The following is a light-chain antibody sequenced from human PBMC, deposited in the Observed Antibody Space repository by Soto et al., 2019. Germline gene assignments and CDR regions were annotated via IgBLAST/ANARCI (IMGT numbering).Light chain of an antibody. Sequence: AIRMTQSPSSFSASTGDRVTITCRASQGISSYLAWYQQKPGKAPKLLIYAASTLQSGVPSRFSGSGSGTDFTLTISCLQSEDFATYYCQQYYSYPTWTFGQGTKVDI. CDR2: AAS. J-gene: IGKJ1*01. V-gene: IGKV1-8*01. CDR1: QGISSY. CDR3: QQYYSYPTWT.